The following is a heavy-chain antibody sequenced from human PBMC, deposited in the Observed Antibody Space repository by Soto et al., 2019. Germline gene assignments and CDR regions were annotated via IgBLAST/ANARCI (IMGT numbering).Heavy chain of an antibody. J-gene: IGHJ4*02. Sequence: SETLSLTCAVYGGSFSGYYWSWIRQPPGKGLEWIGEINHSGSTNYNPSLKSRVTISVDTSKNQFSLKLSSVTAADTAVYYCARGIGLELRTRFDYWGQGTLVTVSS. D-gene: IGHD1-7*01. CDR1: GGSFSGYY. CDR3: ARGIGLELRTRFDY. CDR2: INHSGST. V-gene: IGHV4-34*01.